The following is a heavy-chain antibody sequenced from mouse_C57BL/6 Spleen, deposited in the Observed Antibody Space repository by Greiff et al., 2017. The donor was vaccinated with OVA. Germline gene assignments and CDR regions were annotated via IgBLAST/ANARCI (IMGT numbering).Heavy chain of an antibody. CDR3: ARPLITTVHNWYFDV. D-gene: IGHD1-1*01. Sequence: VQLQQSGPELVKPGASVKLSCKASGYTFTSYDINWVKQRPGQGLEWIGWLYPRDGSTKYNEKFKGKATLTVDTSSSTAYMELHSLTSEDSAVYFCARPLITTVHNWYFDVWGTGTTVTVSS. CDR2: LYPRDGST. CDR1: GYTFTSYD. J-gene: IGHJ1*03. V-gene: IGHV1-85*01.